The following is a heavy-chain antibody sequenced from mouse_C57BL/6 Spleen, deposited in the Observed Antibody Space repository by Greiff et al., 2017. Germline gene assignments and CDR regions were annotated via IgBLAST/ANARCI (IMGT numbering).Heavy chain of an antibody. Sequence: VQLQQSGAELVKPGASVKLSCKASGYTFTSYWMHWVKQRPGQGLEWIGMIHPNSGSTNYNEKFKSKATLTVDKSSSTAYMQLSSLTSEDSAVYYCAREFIWDAMDYWGQGTSVTVSS. CDR2: IHPNSGST. CDR3: AREFIWDAMDY. CDR1: GYTFTSYW. D-gene: IGHD1-1*01. J-gene: IGHJ4*01. V-gene: IGHV1-64*01.